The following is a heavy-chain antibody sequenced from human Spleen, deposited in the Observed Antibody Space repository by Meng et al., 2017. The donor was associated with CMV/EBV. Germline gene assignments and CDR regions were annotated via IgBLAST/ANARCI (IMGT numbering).Heavy chain of an antibody. CDR1: GFTFSSYS. CDR3: ARVERYDFWSGYYTGLYYYYGMDV. V-gene: IGHV3-48*04. D-gene: IGHD3-3*01. Sequence: GESLKISCAASGFTFSSYSMNWVRQAPGKGLEWVSYISSSSTIYYADSVKGRFTISRDNAKNSLYLQMNSLRAEDTAVYYCARVERYDFWSGYYTGLYYYYGMDVWGQGTTVTVSS. J-gene: IGHJ6*02. CDR2: ISSSSTI.